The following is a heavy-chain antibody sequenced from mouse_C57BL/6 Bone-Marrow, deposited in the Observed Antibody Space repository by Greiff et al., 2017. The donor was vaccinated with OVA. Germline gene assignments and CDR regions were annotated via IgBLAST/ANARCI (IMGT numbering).Heavy chain of an antibody. CDR3: ARPYYYGSSYPYYFDY. D-gene: IGHD1-1*01. V-gene: IGHV1-81*01. CDR2: IYPRSGNT. J-gene: IGHJ2*01. Sequence: QVQLQQSGAELARPGASVKLSCKASGYTFTSYGISWVKQRTGQGLEWIGEIYPRSGNTYYNEKFKGKATLTADKSSSTAYMELRRLTSEDSAVYFCARPYYYGSSYPYYFDYWGQGTTLTVSS. CDR1: GYTFTSYG.